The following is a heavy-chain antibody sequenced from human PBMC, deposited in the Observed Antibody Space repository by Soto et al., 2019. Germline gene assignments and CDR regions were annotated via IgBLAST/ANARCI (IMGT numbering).Heavy chain of an antibody. D-gene: IGHD3-3*01. CDR2: ISSSGDAT. Sequence: GGSLRISCAASGFTFSTYAMTWVRQAPGKGLEWVSIISSSGDATYYLDSVKGRFTISRDNSRNTLNLQMNSLRAEDTAVYYCAKNGDFWSWGMDVWGLGTTVTVSS. J-gene: IGHJ6*02. V-gene: IGHV3-23*01. CDR1: GFTFSTYA. CDR3: AKNGDFWSWGMDV.